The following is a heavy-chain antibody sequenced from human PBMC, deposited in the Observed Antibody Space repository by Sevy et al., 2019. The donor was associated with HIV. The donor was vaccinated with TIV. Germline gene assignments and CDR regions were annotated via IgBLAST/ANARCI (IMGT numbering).Heavy chain of an antibody. CDR3: AKGQGYDYIWGNERSEYYFDY. D-gene: IGHD3-16*01. J-gene: IGHJ4*02. V-gene: IGHV3-30*18. CDR2: ISHDGSYQ. CDR1: RFTFSTYD. Sequence: GSLRLSCAASRFTFSTYDIHWVRQAPGKGLEWVAVISHDGSYQYYTDSVKGRFTISRDDSKNKAYLKMNSLRADDSGVYYCAKGQGYDYIWGNERSEYYFDYWGQGTLVTVSS.